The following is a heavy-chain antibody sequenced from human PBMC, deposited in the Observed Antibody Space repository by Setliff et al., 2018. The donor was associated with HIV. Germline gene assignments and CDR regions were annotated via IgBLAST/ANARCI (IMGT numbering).Heavy chain of an antibody. J-gene: IGHJ3*02. Sequence: PSETLSLTCSVSGGSMSTYYWSWIRQPAGKRLEWIGRVYTSGSTIYNPSLRSRVTMSVYTSKSQFSLKLNSVASADTAVYYCARVFPPIRGAPFGTPPGAFEIWGQGTMVTVSS. CDR2: VYTSGST. D-gene: IGHD2-15*01. CDR1: GGSMSTYY. CDR3: ARVFPPIRGAPFGTPPGAFEI. V-gene: IGHV4-4*07.